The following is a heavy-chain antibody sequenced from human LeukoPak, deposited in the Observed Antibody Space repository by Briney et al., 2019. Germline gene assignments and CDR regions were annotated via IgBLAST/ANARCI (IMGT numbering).Heavy chain of an antibody. Sequence: GGSLRLSCTASGFIFSTYGMHWVRQAPGKGLEWVAFIQFDGTDEHYADSVKGRFTISRDNSKNTLFLQMNSLRAEDTSVYYCAEDQQLQPFHYWGQGTLVTVSS. CDR2: IQFDGTDE. CDR3: AEDQQLQPFHY. V-gene: IGHV3-30*02. J-gene: IGHJ4*02. D-gene: IGHD2-2*01. CDR1: GFIFSTYG.